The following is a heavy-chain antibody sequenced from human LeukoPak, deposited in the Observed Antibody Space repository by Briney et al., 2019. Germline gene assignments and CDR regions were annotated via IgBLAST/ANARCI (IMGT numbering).Heavy chain of an antibody. CDR1: GFTFSSYS. CDR2: ISSSSSSI. D-gene: IGHD5-18*01. V-gene: IGHV3-48*01. Sequence: GGSLRLSCAASGFTFSSYSMNWVRQAPGKGLEWVSYISSSSSSIYYADSVKGRFTISRDNAKNALYLHMNILRAEDTAVYYCARLRTHTTMVGKARPYDRDHDKNWFDPWGQGTLVTVSS. J-gene: IGHJ5*02. CDR3: ARLRTHTTMVGKARPYDRDHDKNWFDP.